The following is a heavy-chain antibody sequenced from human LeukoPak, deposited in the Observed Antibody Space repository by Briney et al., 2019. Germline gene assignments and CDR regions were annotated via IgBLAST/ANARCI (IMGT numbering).Heavy chain of an antibody. CDR1: GGSISSYY. V-gene: IGHV4-4*07. J-gene: IGHJ4*02. CDR2: IYTSGST. Sequence: SAPLSLTSTFSGGSISSYYWSWIQPPAGKGLEWIGRIYTSGSTNYNPSLKSRVTMSVDTSKKQFSLKLSSWTAADTAVYYCARDLDYYDSSGYPVIDYWGQGTLVTVSS. D-gene: IGHD3-22*01. CDR3: ARDLDYYDSSGYPVIDY.